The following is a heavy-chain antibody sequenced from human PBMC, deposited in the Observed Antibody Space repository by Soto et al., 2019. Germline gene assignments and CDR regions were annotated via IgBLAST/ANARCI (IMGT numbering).Heavy chain of an antibody. Sequence: QVQLVQSGAEVKKPGSSVKVSCKASGGTFSSYAISWVRQAPGQGLEWMGGIIPIFGTANYAQKFQGRVTISADESTSTAYMELSSLRSEDTAVYYCASSDIVLMVCAIGGPHCYGMDVWGQGTTVTVSS. CDR2: IIPIFGTA. CDR3: ASSDIVLMVCAIGGPHCYGMDV. V-gene: IGHV1-69*01. CDR1: GGTFSSYA. D-gene: IGHD2-8*01. J-gene: IGHJ6*02.